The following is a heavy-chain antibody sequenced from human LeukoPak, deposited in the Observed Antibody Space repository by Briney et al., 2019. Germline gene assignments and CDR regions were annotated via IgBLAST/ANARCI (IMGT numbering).Heavy chain of an antibody. J-gene: IGHJ4*02. CDR3: ARGVVPAAQNYYFDY. Sequence: SETLSLTCTVSGGSISSGGYYWRWIRQHPGKGLEWIGYIYYSGSTYYNPSLKSRVTISVDTSKNQFSLKLSSVTAADTAVYYCARGVVPAAQNYYFDYWGQGTLVTVSS. CDR2: IYYSGST. D-gene: IGHD2-2*01. CDR1: GGSISSGGYY. V-gene: IGHV4-31*03.